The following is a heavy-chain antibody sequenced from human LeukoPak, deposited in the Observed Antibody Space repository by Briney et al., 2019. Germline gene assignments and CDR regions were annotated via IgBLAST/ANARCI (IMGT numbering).Heavy chain of an antibody. CDR1: GFTFSSYA. D-gene: IGHD2-2*01. Sequence: PGGSLRLSCSASGFTFSSYATHWVRQAPGKGLEYVSAISSNGGSTYYADSVKGRFTISRDNSKNTLYLQMSSLRAEDTAVYYCVKGHCSSTSCYYYYGMDVWGKGTTVTVSS. J-gene: IGHJ6*04. V-gene: IGHV3-64D*06. CDR2: ISSNGGST. CDR3: VKGHCSSTSCYYYYGMDV.